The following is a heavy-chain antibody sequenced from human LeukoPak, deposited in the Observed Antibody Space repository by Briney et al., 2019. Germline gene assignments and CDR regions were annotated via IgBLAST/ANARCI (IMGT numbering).Heavy chain of an antibody. CDR3: ARQHCSGGDCYFFD. J-gene: IGHJ4*02. V-gene: IGHV3-33*01. Sequence: GGSLRLSCEASGFTFNLYGMHWVRQAPGKGLEWVAVIWYDGSDKYYAKSVKGRFTISRDNSKNTLYLQLNSLRAEDTAVYYCARQHCSGGDCYFFDWGQGTLVTVSS. D-gene: IGHD2-15*01. CDR2: IWYDGSDK. CDR1: GFTFNLYG.